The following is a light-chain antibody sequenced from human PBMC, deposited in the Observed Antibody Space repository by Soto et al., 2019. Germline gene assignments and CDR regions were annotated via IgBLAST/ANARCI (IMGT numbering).Light chain of an antibody. CDR2: DAS. CDR3: QVYGMSPKT. Sequence: EIVLTQSPRTLALSPEERATLSCRASQTVNNNYLAWYQQKPGQAPRLLLFDASTRATGIPDRFSGSGSGTDFTLTISRLEPEDFAVYYCQVYGMSPKTFGQGTKVDIK. V-gene: IGKV3-20*01. J-gene: IGKJ1*01. CDR1: QTVNNNY.